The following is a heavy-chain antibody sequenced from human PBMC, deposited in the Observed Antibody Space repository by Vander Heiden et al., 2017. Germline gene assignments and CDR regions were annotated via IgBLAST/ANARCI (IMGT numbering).Heavy chain of an antibody. CDR3: ASGDEGIHY. D-gene: IGHD3-10*01. CDR2: IYYSGST. V-gene: IGHV4-59*01. CDR1: GGSISSYY. Sequence: QVQLQESGPGLVKPSETLSLTCPVSGGSISSYYWSWIRQPPGKGLEWIGYIYYSGSTNYNPSLKSRVTISVDTSKNQFSLKLSSVTAADTAVYYCASGDEGIHYWGQGTLVTVSS. J-gene: IGHJ4*02.